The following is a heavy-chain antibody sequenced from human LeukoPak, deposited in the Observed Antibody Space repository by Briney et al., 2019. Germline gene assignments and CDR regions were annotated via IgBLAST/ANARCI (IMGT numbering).Heavy chain of an antibody. J-gene: IGHJ6*02. CDR3: ARGRGIVVVVAATPNYYGMDV. CDR1: GYTFTSYG. V-gene: IGHV1-18*01. D-gene: IGHD2-15*01. Sequence: ASVKVSCKASGYTFTSYGISWVRQAPGQGLEWMGWISAYNGNTNYAQKLQGRVTMTTDTSTSTAYMELRSLRSDDTAVYYCARGRGIVVVVAATPNYYGMDVWGQGTTVTVSS. CDR2: ISAYNGNT.